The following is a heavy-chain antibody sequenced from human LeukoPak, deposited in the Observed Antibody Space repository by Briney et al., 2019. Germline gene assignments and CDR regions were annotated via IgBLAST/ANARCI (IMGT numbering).Heavy chain of an antibody. J-gene: IGHJ4*02. CDR2: IYTSGST. CDR3: ARIGVSSGWAFDY. V-gene: IGHV4-61*02. Sequence: SETLSLTCTVSGGSISSGSYYWSWIRQPAGKGLEWIGRIYTSGSTNYNPSLKSRVTISVDTSKNQFSLKLSSVTAADTAVYYCARIGVSSGWAFDYWGQGTLVTVSS. D-gene: IGHD6-19*01. CDR1: GGSISSGSYY.